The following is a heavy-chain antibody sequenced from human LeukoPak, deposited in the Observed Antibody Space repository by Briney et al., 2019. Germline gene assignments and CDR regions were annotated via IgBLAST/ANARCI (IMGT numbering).Heavy chain of an antibody. J-gene: IGHJ5*02. D-gene: IGHD6-13*01. CDR3: VKEDSSSWYGNWFDP. CDR1: GFNFSSYA. CDR2: ISSNGGST. Sequence: GGSLRLSCSASGFNFSSYAMHWVRQAPGKGLEYVSAISSNGGSTYYADSVKGRFTISRDNSKNTLYLQMSSLRAEDTAVYYCVKEDSSSWYGNWFDPWGQGTLVTVSS. V-gene: IGHV3-64D*06.